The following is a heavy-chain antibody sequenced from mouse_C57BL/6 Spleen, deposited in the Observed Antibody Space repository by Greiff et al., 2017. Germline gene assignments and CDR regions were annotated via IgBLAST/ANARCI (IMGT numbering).Heavy chain of an antibody. V-gene: IGHV1-22*01. J-gene: IGHJ3*01. CDR2: INPNNGGT. CDR1: GYTFTDYN. CDR3: ARPVYYGSSLEFAY. D-gene: IGHD1-1*01. Sequence: EVQLQQSGPELVKPGASVKMSCKASGYTFTDYNMHWVKQSHGKSLEWIGYINPNNGGTSYNQKFKGKATLTVNKSSSAAYMELRSLTSEDSAVYYCARPVYYGSSLEFAYWGQGTLVTVSA.